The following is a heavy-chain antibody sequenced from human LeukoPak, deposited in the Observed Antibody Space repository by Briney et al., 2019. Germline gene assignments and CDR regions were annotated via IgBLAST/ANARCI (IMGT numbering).Heavy chain of an antibody. CDR2: IYPGDSDT. J-gene: IGHJ3*02. CDR3: ARSGYCSRTSCSYAFDI. Sequence: GESLKISCKGSGYSFTNYWIGWVRQMPGKGLEWMGIIYPGDSDTRYSPSFQGQVTISADKSISTAYLQWSSLKASDTAMYYCARSGYCSRTSCSYAFDIWGQGTMVTVSS. CDR1: GYSFTNYW. D-gene: IGHD2-2*01. V-gene: IGHV5-51*01.